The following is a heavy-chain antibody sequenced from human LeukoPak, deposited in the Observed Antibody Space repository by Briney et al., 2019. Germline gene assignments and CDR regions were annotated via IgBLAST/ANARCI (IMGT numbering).Heavy chain of an antibody. D-gene: IGHD3-3*01. J-gene: IGHJ4*02. CDR3: AKGIFTIFGVVIL. CDR2: ISYDGSNK. V-gene: IGHV3-30*18. Sequence: PGGSLRLSCAASGFTFSSYGMHWVRQAPGKGLEWVAVISYDGSNKYYADSVKGRFTIYRDNSKNTLYLQMNSLRAEDTAVYYCAKGIFTIFGVVILWGEGTLVTVSS. CDR1: GFTFSSYG.